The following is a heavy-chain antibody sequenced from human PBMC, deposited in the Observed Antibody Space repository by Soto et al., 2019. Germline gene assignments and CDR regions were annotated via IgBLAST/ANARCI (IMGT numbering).Heavy chain of an antibody. CDR2: IHYSGST. CDR1: GGSISSSNYY. V-gene: IGHV4-39*01. Sequence: QVFLQESGPGLVKPSETLSLTCTVSGGSISSSNYYWGWVRQPPGKGLEWIGAIHYSGSTYYSPSHARPATTSAHTSKGQFSLKLNSVTAADTAVYYFARRVYDVGSDFYSPLAFDMWGRGTMVTVSS. D-gene: IGHD2-21*01. J-gene: IGHJ3*02. CDR3: ARRVYDVGSDFYSPLAFDM.